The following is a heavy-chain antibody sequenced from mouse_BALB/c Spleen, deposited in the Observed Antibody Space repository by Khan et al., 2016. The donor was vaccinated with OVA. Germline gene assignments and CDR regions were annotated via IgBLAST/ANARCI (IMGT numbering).Heavy chain of an antibody. CDR1: GDSITSGY. CDR2: IIYTGST. V-gene: IGHV3-8*02. CDR3: ARSTYRFAFVY. D-gene: IGHD2-14*01. Sequence: VQLKESGPSLVKPSQTLSLTCSVTGDSITSGYWNWIRQFPGNKLEYMGHIIYTGSTYYNPSLKSRISITRHTSENQYYLQLNSVTDEDTATYYCARSTYRFAFVYWGQGTLVTVSA. J-gene: IGHJ3*01.